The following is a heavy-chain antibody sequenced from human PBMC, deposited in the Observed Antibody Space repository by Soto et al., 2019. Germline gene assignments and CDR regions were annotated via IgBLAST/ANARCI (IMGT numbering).Heavy chain of an antibody. CDR2: IYHSGST. J-gene: IGHJ6*02. CDR3: ARVGDPYDI. D-gene: IGHD3-9*01. CDR1: GGSISSGDYY. V-gene: IGHV4-30-4*01. Sequence: QVQLQESGPGLVKPSQTLSLTCTVSGGSISSGDYYWSWIRQPPGKGLEWIGYIYHSGSTFYNSSLKSRLTISVDTSKDQFSLKLTSVTAADTAVYYCARVGDPYDIWGQGTSVTVSS.